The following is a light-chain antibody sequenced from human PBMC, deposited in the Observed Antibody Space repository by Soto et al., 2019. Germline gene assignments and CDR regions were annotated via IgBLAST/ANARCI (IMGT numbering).Light chain of an antibody. CDR2: GAS. CDR1: QSVSSN. CDR3: QQYNNWPPWT. Sequence: EIVMTQSPATLSLSPGERATLSCRASQSVSSNFAWYQQKHGQPPRLLIYGASTRATGIPARFSGSGSGTEFTLTISSLQSQDFAVYYCQQYNNWPPWTFGQGTKVEIK. V-gene: IGKV3-15*01. J-gene: IGKJ1*01.